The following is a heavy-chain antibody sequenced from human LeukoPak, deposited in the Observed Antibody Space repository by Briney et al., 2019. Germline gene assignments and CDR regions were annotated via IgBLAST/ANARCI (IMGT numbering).Heavy chain of an antibody. CDR2: MNPDNGNT. D-gene: IGHD2-8*01. CDR1: GYTFTRLD. V-gene: IGHV1-8*01. CDR3: ARGEYMYGHEIDH. Sequence: ASVKVSCKTSGYTFTRLDINWVRQATGQRLEWMGWMNPDNGNTDYAQKFQGRVTMTRDTSIDTVYLELSNLRSEDTAVYYCARGEYMYGHEIDHWGQGTLVTVSS. J-gene: IGHJ4*02.